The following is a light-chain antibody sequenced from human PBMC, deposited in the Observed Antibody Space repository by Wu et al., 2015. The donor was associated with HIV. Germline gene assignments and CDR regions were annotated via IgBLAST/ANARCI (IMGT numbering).Light chain of an antibody. Sequence: TQSPDTLSLSPGETGTLYCRATQGVTSLAWFQKKPGQPPRLILYGTSRRATGTPDRFSGSGSGTNFFLTITKIQPEDFAVYLCQDREFFGRGTKVD. V-gene: IGKV3-20*01. CDR2: GTS. J-gene: IGKJ3*01. CDR3: QDREF. CDR1: QGVTS.